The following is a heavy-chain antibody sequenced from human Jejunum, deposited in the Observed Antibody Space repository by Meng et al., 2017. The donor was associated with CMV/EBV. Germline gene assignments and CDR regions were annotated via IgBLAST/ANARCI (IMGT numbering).Heavy chain of an antibody. V-gene: IGHV4-34*01. CDR2: ISHGGIT. J-gene: IGHJ4*02. D-gene: IGHD1-1*01. CDR1: GGSLSPYY. Sequence: QVHLPHGGAGLLNSSETLSLTCAVYGGSLSPYYWTWIRQIPGKGLEWIGEISHGGITNYNPSLKSRVTLLIDTSKNQFSLKLSSVTAADTAVYYCGMERVNWGQGILVTVSS. CDR3: GMERVN.